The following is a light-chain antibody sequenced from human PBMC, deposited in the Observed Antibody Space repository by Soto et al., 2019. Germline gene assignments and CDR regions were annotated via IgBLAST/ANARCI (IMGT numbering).Light chain of an antibody. CDR3: RQYNNWRT. CDR1: QSVGSN. J-gene: IGKJ1*01. CDR2: GAS. Sequence: EIVLTPSPGTLSLSPGERATLSCRASQSVGSNLAWYQQKPGQAPRLLIYGASTRATGIPARFSGSGSGTEFTLTISSLQSEDFAVYYCRQYNNWRTFGQGTKVDIK. V-gene: IGKV3-15*01.